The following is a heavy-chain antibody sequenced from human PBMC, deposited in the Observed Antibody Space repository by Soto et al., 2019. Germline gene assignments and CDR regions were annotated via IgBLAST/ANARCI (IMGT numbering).Heavy chain of an antibody. V-gene: IGHV1-69*19. J-gene: IGHJ4*02. Sequence: QVQLVQSGAEMQKPGSSVKVSCQSSGGTFNTYAMNWVRQAPGQGPEWMGDISPMFGAANYAPKFQGRVTITAHESTGTSYMQLSSLTSEDTALYFCAREVQVHTPAFVYWGQGTLVTVSS. CDR1: GGTFNTYA. CDR3: AREVQVHTPAFVY. CDR2: ISPMFGAA. D-gene: IGHD3-10*01.